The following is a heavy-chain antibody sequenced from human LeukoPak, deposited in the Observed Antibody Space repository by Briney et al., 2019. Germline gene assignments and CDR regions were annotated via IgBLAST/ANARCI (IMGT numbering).Heavy chain of an antibody. CDR3: ARVLELRRPS. V-gene: IGHV3-48*01. CDR2: ISSSSSTI. Sequence: GGSLRPSCAASGFTFSSYSMNWVRQAPGKGLEWVSYISSSSSTIYYADSVKGRFTISRDNAKNSLYLQMNSLRAEDTAVYYCARVLELRRPSWGQGTLVTVSS. J-gene: IGHJ4*02. CDR1: GFTFSSYS. D-gene: IGHD1-7*01.